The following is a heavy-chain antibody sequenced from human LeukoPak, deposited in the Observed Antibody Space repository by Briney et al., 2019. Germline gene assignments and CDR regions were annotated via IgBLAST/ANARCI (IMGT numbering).Heavy chain of an antibody. J-gene: IGHJ5*02. D-gene: IGHD2/OR15-2a*01. Sequence: PSGTLSLTCAVSGGSISSSNWWSWVRQPPGKGLEWIGEIYYSESTNYNPSFKSRVTISVDKSKNQFSLKLNSVTAADTVVYYCARATPFYESRRGNWFDPWGQGTLVTVSS. CDR2: IYYSEST. V-gene: IGHV4-4*02. CDR3: ARATPFYESRRGNWFDP. CDR1: GGSISSSNW.